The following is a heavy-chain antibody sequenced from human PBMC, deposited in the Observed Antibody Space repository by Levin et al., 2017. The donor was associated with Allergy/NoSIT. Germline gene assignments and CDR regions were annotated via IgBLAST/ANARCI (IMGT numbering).Heavy chain of an antibody. CDR2: ISKDGGTK. Sequence: SCAASGFYFSNYAMDWVRQAPGKGLEWVAVISKDGGTKFYVDSVKGRFTISRDNSRNTLGLQMNSLRVEDTAVYYCASHFRDLDYWGQGTLVTVSS. J-gene: IGHJ4*02. CDR3: ASHFRDLDY. CDR1: GFYFSNYA. V-gene: IGHV3-30-3*01.